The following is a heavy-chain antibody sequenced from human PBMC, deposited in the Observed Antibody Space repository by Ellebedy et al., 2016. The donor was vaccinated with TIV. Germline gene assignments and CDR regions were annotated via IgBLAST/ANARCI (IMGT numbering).Heavy chain of an antibody. CDR3: ASISATYQPFDH. V-gene: IGHV3-23*01. CDR1: GFTFSGYA. CDR2: ISGSGGST. D-gene: IGHD1-14*01. J-gene: IGHJ4*02. Sequence: GGSLRLXCAASGFTFSGYAMSWVRQAPGKGLEWVSAISGSGGSTYYADSVKGRFTISRDNSKNTLYLQMNSLRVEDTAMYYCASISATYQPFDHWGQGTLVTVSS.